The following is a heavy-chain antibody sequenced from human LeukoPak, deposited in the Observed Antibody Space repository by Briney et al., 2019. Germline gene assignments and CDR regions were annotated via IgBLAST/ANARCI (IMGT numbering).Heavy chain of an antibody. D-gene: IGHD6-13*01. CDR2: IWYDRSNK. J-gene: IGHJ4*02. CDR3: ARGSRRAAGALDS. Sequence: PGRCLRLSCAASGYTFSYYVMHWVRQAPGKRREWVAVIWYDRSNKYYADSVKGRFTISRDNSKNTLSLLMNSLRADDTAVYYCARGSRRAAGALDSWGQGTLVTVSS. V-gene: IGHV3-33*01. CDR1: GYTFSYYV.